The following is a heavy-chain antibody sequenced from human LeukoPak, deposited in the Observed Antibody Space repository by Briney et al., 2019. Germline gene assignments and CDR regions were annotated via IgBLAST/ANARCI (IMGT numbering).Heavy chain of an antibody. CDR3: ARALLRYCSSTSCYWFDP. Sequence: GASVKVSCKASGYTFTSYAMHWVRQAPGQRLEWMGWINAGNGNTKYSQKFQGRVTITRDTSASTAYMELSSLRSEDTAVYYCARALLRYCSSTSCYWFDPWGQGTLVTVSS. V-gene: IGHV1-3*01. CDR1: GYTFTSYA. CDR2: INAGNGNT. D-gene: IGHD2-2*01. J-gene: IGHJ5*02.